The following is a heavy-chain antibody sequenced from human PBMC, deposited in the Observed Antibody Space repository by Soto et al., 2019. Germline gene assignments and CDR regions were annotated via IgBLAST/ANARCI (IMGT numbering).Heavy chain of an antibody. V-gene: IGHV3-9*01. CDR2: ISWNSGSI. CDR3: AKDFRARNYYGSGSYGD. J-gene: IGHJ4*02. D-gene: IGHD3-10*01. CDR1: GFTFDDYA. Sequence: EVQLVESGGGLVQPGRSLRLSCAASGFTFDDYAMHWVRQAPGKGLEWVSGISWNSGSIGYADSVKGRFTISRDNAKNSLYLQMNSLRAEDTALYYCAKDFRARNYYGSGSYGDWGQGTLVTVSS.